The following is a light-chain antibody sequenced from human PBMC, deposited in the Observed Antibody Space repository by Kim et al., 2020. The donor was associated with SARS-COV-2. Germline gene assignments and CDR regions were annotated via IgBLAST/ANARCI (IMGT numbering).Light chain of an antibody. CDR1: QSITSTY. V-gene: IGKV3-20*01. CDR2: GTS. J-gene: IGKJ1*01. Sequence: DIVLTQSPDTLSLYPGDRATLSCRASQSITSTYVAWYQQKPGQAPRLLIYGTSTRAAGIPGRFSGSGSGTEYTLTINRLEPEDFAIYYCQQFGSSRTWTFGQGTKVDIK. CDR3: QQFGSSRTWT.